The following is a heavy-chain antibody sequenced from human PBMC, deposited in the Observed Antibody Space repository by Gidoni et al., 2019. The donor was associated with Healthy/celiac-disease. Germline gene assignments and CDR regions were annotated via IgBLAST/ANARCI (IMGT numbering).Heavy chain of an antibody. Sequence: QVQLVESGGGVVQPGRSLRLSCAASGFTFSSYGMHWVRQAPGKGLEWVAVIWYDGSNKYYADSVKGRFTISRDNSKNTLYLQMNSLRAEDTAVYYCARDTFNGGFDYWGQGTLVTVSS. CDR1: GFTFSSYG. V-gene: IGHV3-33*01. D-gene: IGHD2-8*01. CDR3: ARDTFNGGFDY. J-gene: IGHJ4*02. CDR2: IWYDGSNK.